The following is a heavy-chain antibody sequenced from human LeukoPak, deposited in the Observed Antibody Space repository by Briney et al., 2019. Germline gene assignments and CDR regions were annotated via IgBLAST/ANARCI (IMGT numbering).Heavy chain of an antibody. V-gene: IGHV1-69-2*01. Sequence: ASVKLSCKTSGYILTDHYMHWVRQAPGKGLEWMGRFDPEGGDTLYAEKFQGRVTITADTSTATSYMEVSSLTSEDTAVYYCATDAEYRIAARKLDYWGQGTLVTVSA. CDR3: ATDAEYRIAARKLDY. CDR1: GYILTDHY. D-gene: IGHD6-6*01. CDR2: FDPEGGDT. J-gene: IGHJ4*02.